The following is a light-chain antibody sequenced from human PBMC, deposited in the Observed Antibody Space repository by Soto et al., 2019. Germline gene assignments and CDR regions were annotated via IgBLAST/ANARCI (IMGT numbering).Light chain of an antibody. V-gene: IGLV1-40*01. CDR3: QSYDSSLSGSRV. CDR2: GNS. CDR1: SSNIGAGYD. J-gene: IGLJ2*01. Sequence: QSVLTQSPSVSGDPGQRVTISCTGSSSNIGAGYDVHWYQQLPGTAPKLLIYGNSNRPSGVPDRFSGSKSGTSASLAITGLQAEDEADYYCQSYDSSLSGSRVFGGGTQLTVL.